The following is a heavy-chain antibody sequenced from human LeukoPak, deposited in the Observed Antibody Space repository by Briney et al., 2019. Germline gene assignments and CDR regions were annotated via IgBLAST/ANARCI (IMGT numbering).Heavy chain of an antibody. V-gene: IGHV3-30*03. Sequence: GGSLRLSCAASGFTFSSYWMSWVRQAPGKGLEWVAVISYDGSNKYYADSVKGRFTISRDNAKNSLYLQMNSLRAEDTAVYYCARGGLPTYYDFWSGYYLDYWGQGTLVTVSS. CDR1: GFTFSSYW. J-gene: IGHJ4*02. CDR3: ARGGLPTYYDFWSGYYLDY. CDR2: ISYDGSNK. D-gene: IGHD3-3*01.